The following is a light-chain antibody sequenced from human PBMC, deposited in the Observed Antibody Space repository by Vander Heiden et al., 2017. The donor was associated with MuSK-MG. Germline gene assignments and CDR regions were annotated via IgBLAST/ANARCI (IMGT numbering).Light chain of an antibody. V-gene: IGLV2-14*01. CDR3: SSYTSSSTPWV. CDR2: EVS. J-gene: IGLJ3*02. CDR1: SSDAGGYNY. Sequence: QSALTQPASASGSPGQSFTISCTGPSSDAGGYNYVSWYQQHPGKAPKLMIYEVSNRPSGVANRFSGSKSGNTASLTISGLQAEDEADYYCSSYTSSSTPWVFGGGTKLTVL.